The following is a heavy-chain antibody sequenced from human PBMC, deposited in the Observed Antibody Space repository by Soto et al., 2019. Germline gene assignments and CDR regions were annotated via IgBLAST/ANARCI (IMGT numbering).Heavy chain of an antibody. CDR1: GYAITSLS. CDR2: IHPSGGNT. J-gene: IGHJ4*02. CDR3: AIFEGDGYSVPFDF. V-gene: IGHV1-46*01. D-gene: IGHD6-25*01. Sequence: SGKLALQAAGYAITSLSMHWVRQAPVQEIAWMGIIHPSGGNTSYPQKFQGRVTMTRDASTSTVCMELSSLRSEETAVYYFAIFEGDGYSVPFDFWVQGTLV.